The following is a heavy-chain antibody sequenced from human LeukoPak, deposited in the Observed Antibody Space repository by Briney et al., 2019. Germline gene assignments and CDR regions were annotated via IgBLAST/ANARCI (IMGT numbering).Heavy chain of an antibody. CDR1: GYTFTDYY. Sequence: ASVKVSCKASGYTFTDYYMYWVRQAPGQGLEWMGWINPHSGGTNYAQKFQGRVTMTRDTSISTAYMELGGLRSDDTAIYCCARGRDYGDYLFDYWGQGTLVTVSS. D-gene: IGHD4-17*01. J-gene: IGHJ4*02. CDR3: ARGRDYGDYLFDY. CDR2: INPHSGGT. V-gene: IGHV1-2*02.